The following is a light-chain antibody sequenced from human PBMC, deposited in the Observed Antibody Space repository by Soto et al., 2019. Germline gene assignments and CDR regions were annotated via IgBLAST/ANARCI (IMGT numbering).Light chain of an antibody. CDR1: QSVSSNY. Sequence: EIVLMQSPGTLSLSPGERATLSCRASQSVSSNYLAWYQQKPGQAPRLLIYGASSRATGIPDRFSGSGSGTDFTLNISRLEPEDFAVYYCQQYGSSPRTFGQGTKVEIK. V-gene: IGKV3-20*01. J-gene: IGKJ1*01. CDR2: GAS. CDR3: QQYGSSPRT.